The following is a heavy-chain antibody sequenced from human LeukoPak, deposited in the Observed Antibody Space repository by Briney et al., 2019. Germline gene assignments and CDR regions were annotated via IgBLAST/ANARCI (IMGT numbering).Heavy chain of an antibody. D-gene: IGHD6-19*01. CDR3: AREARFALPVVGSGDY. CDR2: MFYNGAT. J-gene: IGHJ4*02. V-gene: IGHV4-39*07. Sequence: SETLSLTCSVSGGSISSSDYYWGWIRQPPGKGLEWIGTMFYNGATKSNPSLSSRVTMSIDTSKNQFSLRLRSVTAADTAVYYCAREARFALPVVGSGDYWGQGTLVTVSS. CDR1: GGSISSSDYY.